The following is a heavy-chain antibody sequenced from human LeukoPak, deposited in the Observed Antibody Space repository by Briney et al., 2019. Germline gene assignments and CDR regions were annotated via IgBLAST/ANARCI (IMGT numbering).Heavy chain of an antibody. D-gene: IGHD5-12*01. CDR3: ARDSGYGFDY. CDR2: ISYDGSNK. Sequence: GGSQRLSCAASGFTFSSYGMHWVRQAPGKGLEWVAVISYDGSNKYYADSVKGRFTISRDNSKNTLYLQMNSLRAEDTAVYYCARDSGYGFDYWGQGTLVTVSS. J-gene: IGHJ4*02. CDR1: GFTFSSYG. V-gene: IGHV3-30*03.